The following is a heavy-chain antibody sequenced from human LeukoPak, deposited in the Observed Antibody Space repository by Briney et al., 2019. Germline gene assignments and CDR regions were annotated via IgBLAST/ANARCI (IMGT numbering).Heavy chain of an antibody. V-gene: IGHV4-30-4*01. J-gene: IGHJ4*02. D-gene: IGHD3-3*01. CDR3: ARAGYYDFWSGYLYYFDY. CDR1: GGSISSGDYY. Sequence: SETLSLTCTVSGGSISSGDYYWSWIRQPPGKGLEWIGYIYYSGSTYYNPSLKSRVTISVDTSKNQFSLKLSSVTAADTAVYYCARAGYYDFWSGYLYYFDYWGQGTLVTVSS. CDR2: IYYSGST.